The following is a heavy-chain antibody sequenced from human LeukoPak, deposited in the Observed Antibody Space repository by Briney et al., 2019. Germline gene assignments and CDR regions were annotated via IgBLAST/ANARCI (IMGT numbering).Heavy chain of an antibody. Sequence: PSETLSLTCAVSGGSISSGGYSWSWIRQPPGKGLEWIGYIYHSGSTYYNPSLKSRVTISVDRSKNQFSLKLSSVTAEDTAVYYCAKWGPYDILTGRINWGQGTLVTVSS. V-gene: IGHV4-30-2*01. J-gene: IGHJ4*02. D-gene: IGHD3-9*01. CDR3: AKWGPYDILTGRIN. CDR1: GGSISSGGYS. CDR2: IYHSGST.